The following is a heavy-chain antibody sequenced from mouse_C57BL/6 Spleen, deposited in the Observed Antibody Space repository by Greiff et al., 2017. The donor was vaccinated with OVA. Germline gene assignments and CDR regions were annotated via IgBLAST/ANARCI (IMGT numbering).Heavy chain of an antibody. J-gene: IGHJ4*01. CDR3: ARGDSSGAYAMDY. V-gene: IGHV1-82*01. D-gene: IGHD3-2*02. Sequence: VQLQQSGPELVKPGASVKISCKASGYAFSSSWMNWVKQRPGKGLEWIGRIYPGDGDTNYNGKFKGKATLTADKSSSTAYMQLSSLTSEDSAVYFCARGDSSGAYAMDYWGQGTSVTVSS. CDR1: GYAFSSSW. CDR2: IYPGDGDT.